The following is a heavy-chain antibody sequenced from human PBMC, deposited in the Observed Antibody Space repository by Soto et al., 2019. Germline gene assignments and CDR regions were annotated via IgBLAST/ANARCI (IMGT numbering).Heavy chain of an antibody. Sequence: QVQLVQSGAEVKKPGSSVKVSCKASGGTFSSYAISWVRQAPGQGLEWMGGIIPIFGTANYAQKFQGRVTITADESTSTAYMELSSLRSEDTAVYYCARVHTYYYDSSVVTDAFDIWGQGTMVTVSS. CDR1: GGTFSSYA. D-gene: IGHD3-22*01. J-gene: IGHJ3*02. V-gene: IGHV1-69*12. CDR2: IIPIFGTA. CDR3: ARVHTYYYDSSVVTDAFDI.